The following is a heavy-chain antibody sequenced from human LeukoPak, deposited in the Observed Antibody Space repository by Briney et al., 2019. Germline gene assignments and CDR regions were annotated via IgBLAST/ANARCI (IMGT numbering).Heavy chain of an antibody. CDR2: ISSVSTTI. CDR3: ARSIYTTVTTWYYFDF. CDR1: GFTFSDYY. V-gene: IGHV3-11*01. Sequence: NPGGSLRLSCAASGFTFSDYYMSWIRQAPGKGLEWVSYISSVSTTIDYADSVKGRFTISRDNAKNSLYLQMNSLRAEDTAVYYCARSIYTTVTTWYYFDFWGQGTLVTVSS. J-gene: IGHJ4*02. D-gene: IGHD4-17*01.